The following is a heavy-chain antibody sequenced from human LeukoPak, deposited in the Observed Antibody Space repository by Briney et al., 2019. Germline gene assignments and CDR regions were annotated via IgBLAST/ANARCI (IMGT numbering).Heavy chain of an antibody. V-gene: IGHV3-15*01. J-gene: IGHJ4*02. CDR1: GFTLSSYA. D-gene: IGHD2-21*01. Sequence: GGSLRLSCAASGFTLSSYAMSWVRQVPGKGLEWVGRTRRKTDGETTDHAAPVKGRFTISRDDSKNTLYLQMNSLKTEDTAVYYCVTDLVIKGYFDYWGQGALVTVSS. CDR3: VTDLVIKGYFDY. CDR2: TRRKTDGETT.